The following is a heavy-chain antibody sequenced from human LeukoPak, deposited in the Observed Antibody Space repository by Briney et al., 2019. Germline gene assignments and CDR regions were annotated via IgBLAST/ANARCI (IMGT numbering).Heavy chain of an antibody. CDR3: VRDLSYGFDY. CDR1: GFTFSSFW. Sequence: PGGSLRLSCAASGFTFSSFWMHWVRHTPGKGLLWVSRINRDGSGTAYADSVKGRFTISRDNAKNTLYLQMNSLRAEDTAMYYCVRDLSYGFDYWGQGTLVTVSS. D-gene: IGHD4-17*01. V-gene: IGHV3-74*01. CDR2: INRDGSGT. J-gene: IGHJ4*02.